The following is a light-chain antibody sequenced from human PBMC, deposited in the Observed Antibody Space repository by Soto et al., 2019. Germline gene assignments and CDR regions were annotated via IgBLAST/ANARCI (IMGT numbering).Light chain of an antibody. CDR3: QSYDSSLSGYV. V-gene: IGLV1-40*01. CDR2: ANT. Sequence: QSVLTQPPSVSGAPGQRVTISCTGSSSNIGATYDVPWYQQLPGTAPRLLIYANTNRPSGVPDRFAGSKSGTSASLAITGLQDEDEADYYCQSYDSSLSGYVFGTGTKLTVL. J-gene: IGLJ1*01. CDR1: SSNIGATYD.